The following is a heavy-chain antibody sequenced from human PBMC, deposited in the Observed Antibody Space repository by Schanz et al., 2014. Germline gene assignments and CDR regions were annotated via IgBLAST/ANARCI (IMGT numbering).Heavy chain of an antibody. Sequence: QVQLVESGGGVVQPGRSLRLSCAASGFTFRSHAMHWVRQAPGKGLEWGAVISHDGSKKYYADSVKGRFTISRDNSRNTLYLHMNRLRAEDTAVYYCARELPSYFDFWNGSQNAFDYWGQGTLVTVSS. D-gene: IGHD3-3*01. CDR3: ARELPSYFDFWNGSQNAFDY. CDR1: GFTFRSHA. J-gene: IGHJ4*02. CDR2: ISHDGSKK. V-gene: IGHV3-30*16.